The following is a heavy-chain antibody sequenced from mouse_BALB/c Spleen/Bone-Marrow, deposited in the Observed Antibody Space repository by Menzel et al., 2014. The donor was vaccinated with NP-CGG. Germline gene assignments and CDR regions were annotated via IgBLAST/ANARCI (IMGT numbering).Heavy chain of an antibody. Sequence: VQLQQSGAELVRPGASLKLSCRASGYTFTSYWINWVKQRPGQGLEWIGNIYPSDSYINYNQRFKDKATLTVDKSSSTAYMQLSSPTSEDSAVYYCTRYGNSHYYAIDYWGRGTSVTVSS. CDR3: TRYGNSHYYAIDY. V-gene: IGHV1-69*02. D-gene: IGHD1-1*01. CDR2: IYPSDSYI. CDR1: GYTFTSYW. J-gene: IGHJ4*01.